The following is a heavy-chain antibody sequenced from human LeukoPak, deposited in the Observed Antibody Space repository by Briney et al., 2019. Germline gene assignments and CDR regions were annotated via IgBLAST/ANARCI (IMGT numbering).Heavy chain of an antibody. CDR1: GFTFSNYG. CDR2: IYSGGST. V-gene: IGHV3-66*04. CDR3: ARPGPDAFDI. J-gene: IGHJ3*02. Sequence: GGTLRLSCAASGFTFSNYGMNWVRQAPGKGLEWVSVIYSGGSTYYADSVKGRFTFSRDNSKNTLYLQMNSLRAEDTAVYYCARPGPDAFDIWGQGTMVTVSS.